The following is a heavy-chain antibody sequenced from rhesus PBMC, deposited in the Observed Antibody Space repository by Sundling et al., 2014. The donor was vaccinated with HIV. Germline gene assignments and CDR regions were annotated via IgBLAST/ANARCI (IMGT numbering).Heavy chain of an antibody. D-gene: IGHD6-19*01. CDR3: TKGHRADS. V-gene: IGHV1-200*01. CDR2: INPSNGIT. Sequence: QVQLVQSGAEVKKPGASVKLSCKASGYTFISYSINWVRQAPGQGLEWMGWINPSNGITGYAQKFQGRVTMTRDTSTSTAYVDLSSLRSEDTAVYYCTKGHRADSWGQGVLVTVSS. CDR1: GYTFISYS. J-gene: IGHJ4*01.